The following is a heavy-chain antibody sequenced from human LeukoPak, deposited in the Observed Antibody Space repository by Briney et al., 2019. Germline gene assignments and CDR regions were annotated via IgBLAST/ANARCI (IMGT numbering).Heavy chain of an antibody. CDR2: ISWNSGSI. V-gene: IGHV3-9*01. CDR1: GFTFDDYA. CDR3: EKGSGYALSYYYVMDV. Sequence: GGSLRLSCAASGFTFDDYAMHWVRQAPGKGLEWVSGISWNSGSIGYADSVKGRFTISRDNAKNSLDLQMNSLRAEDTALYYCEKGSGYALSYYYVMDVWAKGTTVTVSS. D-gene: IGHD5-12*01. J-gene: IGHJ6*04.